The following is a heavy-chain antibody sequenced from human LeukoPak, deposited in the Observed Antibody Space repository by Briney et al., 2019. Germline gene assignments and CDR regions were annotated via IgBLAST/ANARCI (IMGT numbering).Heavy chain of an antibody. CDR1: GYTFTGYY. D-gene: IGHD6-13*01. Sequence: GASVKVSCKASGYTFTGYYMHWVRQAPGQGLEWMGWINPNSGGTNYAQKFQGRVTMTRDTSISTAYMELSRLRSEDTAVYYCARDSLSGAAAGGFDYWGQGTLVTVSS. CDR3: ARDSLSGAAAGGFDY. J-gene: IGHJ4*02. CDR2: INPNSGGT. V-gene: IGHV1-2*02.